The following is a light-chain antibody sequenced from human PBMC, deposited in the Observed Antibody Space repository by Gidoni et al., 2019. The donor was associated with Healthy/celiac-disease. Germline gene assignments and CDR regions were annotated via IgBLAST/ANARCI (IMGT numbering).Light chain of an antibody. CDR2: DAS. CDR3: QQRSNWQS. CDR1: QSVGSY. V-gene: IGKV3-11*01. J-gene: IGKJ2*03. Sequence: EIVLTQSPATLSLSPGERATLSCRASQSVGSYLAWYQQRPGQAPRLLIYDASNRATGIPARFSGSGSGTYFTLTISSLEPEDFAVYYCQQRSNWQSFGQXTKLEI.